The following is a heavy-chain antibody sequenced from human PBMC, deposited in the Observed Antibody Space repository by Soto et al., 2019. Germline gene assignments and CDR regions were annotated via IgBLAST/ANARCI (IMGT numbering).Heavy chain of an antibody. V-gene: IGHV1-2*02. J-gene: IGHJ4*02. CDR2: INPKSGGT. CDR1: GYTFSAYY. Sequence: GASVQVSCKTSGYTFSAYYMHWVRQAPGQGLEWMGWINPKSGGTLYAQKFQGRVTMTRDTSISTAYMELSRLRSDDTAVYYCARDAFTMYTNPTVNWGQGTLVTVSS. D-gene: IGHD1-1*01. CDR3: ARDAFTMYTNPTVN.